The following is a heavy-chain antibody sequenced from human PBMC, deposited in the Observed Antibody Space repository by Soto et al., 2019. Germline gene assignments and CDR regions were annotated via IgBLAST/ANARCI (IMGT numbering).Heavy chain of an antibody. CDR1: GGSVSSGSYY. V-gene: IGHV4-61*01. J-gene: IGHJ6*02. Sequence: SETLSLTCTVSGGSVSSGSYYWSWIRQPPGKGLEWIGYIYYSGSTNYNPSLKSRVTISVDTSKNQFSLKLSSVTAADTAVYYCARDNKGYCSSTSCYRVDWDYGMDVWGQGTTVTVSS. CDR3: ARDNKGYCSSTSCYRVDWDYGMDV. D-gene: IGHD2-2*02. CDR2: IYYSGST.